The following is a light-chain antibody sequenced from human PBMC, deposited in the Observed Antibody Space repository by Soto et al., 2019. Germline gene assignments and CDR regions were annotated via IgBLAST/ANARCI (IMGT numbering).Light chain of an antibody. V-gene: IGLV2-11*01. CDR3: FSYAGSYTSYV. CDR1: SSDVGGYNY. Sequence: QSVMTQPRSVSGSPGQSVTISCTGTSSDVGGYNYVSWYQQHPGEAPKLMIYDVSKRPSGVPDRFSGSKSGNTASLTISGLQAEDEADYYCFSYAGSYTSYVFGTGTKVTVL. CDR2: DVS. J-gene: IGLJ1*01.